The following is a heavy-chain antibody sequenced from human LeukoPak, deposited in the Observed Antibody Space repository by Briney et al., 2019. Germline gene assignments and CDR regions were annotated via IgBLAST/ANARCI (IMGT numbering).Heavy chain of an antibody. D-gene: IGHD5-18*01. Sequence: PGGSLRLSCAASGFTFSSYAMHWVRQAPGKGLEWVALILYDGSNKYYADSVKGRFTISRDNSKNTLYVQMTSLRAEDTAVYYCARDVRGGYHDYWGQGTLVTVSS. CDR3: ARDVRGGYHDY. CDR2: ILYDGSNK. J-gene: IGHJ4*02. CDR1: GFTFSSYA. V-gene: IGHV3-30-3*01.